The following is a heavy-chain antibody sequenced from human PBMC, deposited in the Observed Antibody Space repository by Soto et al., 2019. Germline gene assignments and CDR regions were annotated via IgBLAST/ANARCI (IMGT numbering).Heavy chain of an antibody. J-gene: IGHJ6*02. CDR2: ISGSGIST. V-gene: IGHV3-23*01. D-gene: IGHD4-4*01. Sequence: EVQLLESGGGLVQPGGSLRLSCVASGLTVTSYAMSWVRQAPGKGLEWVSAISGSGISTYYADSVKGRFTISRDNSNNTLYLQMNSLRAEDTAVYYCAKDFHSNGYYGMDVWGQGTTVTVSS. CDR3: AKDFHSNGYYGMDV. CDR1: GLTVTSYA.